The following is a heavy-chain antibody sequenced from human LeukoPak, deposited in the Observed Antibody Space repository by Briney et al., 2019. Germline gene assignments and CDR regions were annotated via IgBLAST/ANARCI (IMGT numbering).Heavy chain of an antibody. D-gene: IGHD3-16*01. CDR2: IYTSGST. V-gene: IGHV4-61*02. CDR1: AASISSSSYY. CDR3: AREELPGFGWFDP. J-gene: IGHJ5*02. Sequence: SLSLTCTVAAASISSSSYYWGWIRQPPGKGLEWIGRIYTSGSTNYNPSLKTRVTISVDTSKTQFSLKLRSVTAADTAVYYCAREELPGFGWFDPWGQGTLVTVSS.